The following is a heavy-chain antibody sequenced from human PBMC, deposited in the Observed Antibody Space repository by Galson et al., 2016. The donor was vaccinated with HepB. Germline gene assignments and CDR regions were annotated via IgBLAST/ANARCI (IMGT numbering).Heavy chain of an antibody. CDR1: GFTFSLYG. J-gene: IGHJ4*02. Sequence: SLRLSCAASGFTFSLYGMQWVRQAPGKGLEWVSLIYSGGERRYADSVKGRFTISRDNSKNTVYLQMNSLRVEDTAMYYCGRNVPFNWGQGTLVTVSS. V-gene: IGHV3-NL1*01. CDR2: IYSGGER. CDR3: GRNVPFN.